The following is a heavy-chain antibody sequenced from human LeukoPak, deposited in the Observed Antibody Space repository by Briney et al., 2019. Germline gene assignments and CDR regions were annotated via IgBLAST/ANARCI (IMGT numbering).Heavy chain of an antibody. Sequence: PGGSLRLSCAASGFTFSNYDMSCVRQAPGKGLEWVSGVSDSGGSTYYADSVKGRFTISRDNSKNTLYLQMNSLRAEDTALYYFTKDLGPQPLVPLDYWGQGTLVTVSS. CDR3: TKDLGPQPLVPLDY. J-gene: IGHJ4*02. D-gene: IGHD6-13*01. CDR2: VSDSGGST. CDR1: GFTFSNYD. V-gene: IGHV3-23*01.